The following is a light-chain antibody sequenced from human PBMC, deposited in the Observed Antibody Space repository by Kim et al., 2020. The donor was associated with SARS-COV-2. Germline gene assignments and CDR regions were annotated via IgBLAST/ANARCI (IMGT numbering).Light chain of an antibody. CDR3: SSYTSSSTSLYV. CDR2: DVS. V-gene: IGLV2-14*04. CDR1: SSDVGGYNY. J-gene: IGLJ1*01. Sequence: SITISCTGTSSDVGGYNYVSWYQQHPDKAPKLMIYDVSKRPSGVSNRFSGSKSGNTASLTISGLQAEDEADYYCSSYTSSSTSLYVFGTGTKVTVL.